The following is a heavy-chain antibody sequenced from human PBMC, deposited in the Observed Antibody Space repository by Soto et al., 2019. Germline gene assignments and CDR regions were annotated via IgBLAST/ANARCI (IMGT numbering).Heavy chain of an antibody. V-gene: IGHV1-18*01. CDR1: GYTFTSYG. Sequence: QVQLVQSGAEVKKPGASVKVSCKASGYTFTSYGISWVRQAPGQGLEWMGWISAYNGNTNYAQKLQGRVTMTTDTTTRPAYKELRSVRSDDTAVSYCARDRHSSSSSTVRSHFDYWGQGTLVTVSS. CDR3: ARDRHSSSSSTVRSHFDY. J-gene: IGHJ4*02. D-gene: IGHD6-6*01. CDR2: ISAYNGNT.